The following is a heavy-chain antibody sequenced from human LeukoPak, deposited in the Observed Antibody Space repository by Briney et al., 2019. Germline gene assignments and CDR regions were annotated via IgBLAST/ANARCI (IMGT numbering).Heavy chain of an antibody. J-gene: IGHJ4*02. Sequence: SETLSLTCTVSGGSISSYYWSWIRQPPGKGLEWIGYIYYSGSTNYNPSLKSRVTISVDTSKNQFSLKLSSVTAADTAVYYCARSDAPNYDSSGYYSLAFDYWGQGTLVTVPS. CDR3: ARSDAPNYDSSGYYSLAFDY. CDR2: IYYSGST. D-gene: IGHD3-22*01. CDR1: GGSISSYY. V-gene: IGHV4-59*08.